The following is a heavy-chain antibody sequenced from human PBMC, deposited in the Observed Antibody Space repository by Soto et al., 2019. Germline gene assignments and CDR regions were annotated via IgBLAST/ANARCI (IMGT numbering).Heavy chain of an antibody. CDR2: IIPIFGTA. Sequence: SVNVSCKASGGTFSSYAISWVRQAPGQGLEWMGGIIPIFGTANYAQKFQGRVTITADESTSTAYMELSSLRSEDTAVYYCARGQFSTYYDSFWYYCDYWGQGTLVTVSA. CDR1: GGTFSSYA. J-gene: IGHJ4*02. CDR3: ARGQFSTYYDSFWYYCDY. D-gene: IGHD3-16*01. V-gene: IGHV1-69*13.